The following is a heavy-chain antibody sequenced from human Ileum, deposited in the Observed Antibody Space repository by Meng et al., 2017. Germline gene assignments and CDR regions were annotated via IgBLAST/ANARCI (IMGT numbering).Heavy chain of an antibody. Sequence: ESLKISGAASGFTFSSSWMHWVRQAPGKGLVWVSRINSDGSTTNYADSVKGRFTISRDNAKNTLYLQMNSLGVEDAALYFCARAGYYRFDYWGQGTLVTVSS. CDR1: GFTFSSSW. J-gene: IGHJ4*02. D-gene: IGHD2/OR15-2a*01. CDR2: INSDGSTT. V-gene: IGHV3-74*01. CDR3: ARAGYYRFDY.